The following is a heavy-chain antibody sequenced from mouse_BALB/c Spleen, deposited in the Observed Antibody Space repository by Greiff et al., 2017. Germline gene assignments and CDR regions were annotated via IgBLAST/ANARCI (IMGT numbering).Heavy chain of an antibody. Sequence: EVKLVESGGGLVKPGGSLKLSCAASGFTFSSYAMSWVRQTPEKRLEWVASISSGGSTYYPDSVKGRFTISRDNARNILYLQMSSLRSEDTAMYYCARGRLYDYSWFAYWGQGTLVTVSA. CDR3: ARGRLYDYSWFAY. V-gene: IGHV5-6-5*01. D-gene: IGHD2-4*01. CDR2: ISSGGST. J-gene: IGHJ3*01. CDR1: GFTFSSYA.